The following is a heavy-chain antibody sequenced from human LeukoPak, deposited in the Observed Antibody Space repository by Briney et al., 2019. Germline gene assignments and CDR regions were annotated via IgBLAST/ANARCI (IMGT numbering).Heavy chain of an antibody. CDR3: ARGGQRVTTSL. Sequence: SETLSLTCTVSGGSISSYYCSWIRQPPGKGLEWIGYIYYSGSTNYNPSLKSRVTISVDTSKNQFSLKLSSVTAADTAGYYCARGGQRVTTSLWGRGPLVTVSS. D-gene: IGHD4-17*01. V-gene: IGHV4-59*01. CDR2: IYYSGST. J-gene: IGHJ4*02. CDR1: GGSISSYY.